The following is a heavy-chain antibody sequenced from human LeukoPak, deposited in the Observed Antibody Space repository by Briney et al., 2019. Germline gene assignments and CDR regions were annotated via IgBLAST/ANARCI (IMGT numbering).Heavy chain of an antibody. CDR1: GYTFTSYG. CDR3: ARGGVYYGSGSYGLDY. Sequence: GASVKFSCKASGYTFTSYGISWVRQAPGQGLEWMGWISAYNGNTNYAQKLQGRVTMTTDTSTSTAYMELRSVRSDDTAVYYCARGGVYYGSGSYGLDYWGQGTLVTVSS. CDR2: ISAYNGNT. V-gene: IGHV1-18*01. D-gene: IGHD3-10*01. J-gene: IGHJ4*02.